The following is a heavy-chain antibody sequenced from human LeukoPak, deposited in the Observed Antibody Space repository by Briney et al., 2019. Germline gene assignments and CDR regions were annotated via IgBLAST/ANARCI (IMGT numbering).Heavy chain of an antibody. CDR1: GASIRSYY. V-gene: IGHV4-59*08. CDR2: IYYTGSTDY. CDR3: ARHGPRRDGYNYDY. Sequence: PSETLSLTCTVSGASIRSYYWSWTRQPPGKGLECIGYIYYTGSTDYNYNPSLKSRVTISVDTSKNQFSLKLSPVTAADTAVYYCARHGPRRDGYNYDYWGPGTLVTVSS. D-gene: IGHD5-24*01. J-gene: IGHJ4*02.